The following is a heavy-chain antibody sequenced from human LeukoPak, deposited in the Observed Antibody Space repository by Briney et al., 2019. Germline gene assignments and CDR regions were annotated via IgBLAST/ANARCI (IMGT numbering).Heavy chain of an antibody. CDR3: ARDVVGATSFDL. J-gene: IGHJ2*01. V-gene: IGHV4-31*03. CDR1: GGSISSGGSY. CDR2: IYYSGST. Sequence: PSETLSLTCTVSGGSISSGGSYWSWIRQHPGKGLKWIGYIYYSGSTYYNPSLKSRVTISVDTSKNQFSLKLSSVTAADTAVYYCARDVVGATSFDLWGRGTLVTVSS. D-gene: IGHD1-26*01.